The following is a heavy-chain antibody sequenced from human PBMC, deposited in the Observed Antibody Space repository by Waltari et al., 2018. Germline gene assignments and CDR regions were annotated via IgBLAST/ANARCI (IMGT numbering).Heavy chain of an antibody. CDR1: GFTFSNAW. D-gene: IGHD3-3*01. V-gene: IGHV3-15*01. J-gene: IGHJ4*02. Sequence: EVQLVESGGGLVKRGGSLRLSCAASGFTFSNAWLSWVRQDPGKGREWVGRIKRKTDGGTTDYAAPVKGRFTISRDDSKNTLYLQMNSLKTEDTAVYYCTTQYYDFWSGQDYYFDYWGQGTLVTVSS. CDR2: IKRKTDGGTT. CDR3: TTQYYDFWSGQDYYFDY.